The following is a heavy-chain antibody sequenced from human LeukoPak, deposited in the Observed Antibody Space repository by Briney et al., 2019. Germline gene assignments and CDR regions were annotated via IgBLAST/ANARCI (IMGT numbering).Heavy chain of an antibody. Sequence: PGGGLRLSCAASGLTFSTYGMSWVRQAPGKGLEWVSAISGRADSKYYADSVKGRFTISRDNSKNTLYLQMNSLRTEDTAVYYCAKVLRWTNFDYWGQGTLVTVYS. CDR3: AKVLRWTNFDY. CDR1: GLTFSTYG. CDR2: ISGRADSK. D-gene: IGHD4-23*01. J-gene: IGHJ4*02. V-gene: IGHV3-23*01.